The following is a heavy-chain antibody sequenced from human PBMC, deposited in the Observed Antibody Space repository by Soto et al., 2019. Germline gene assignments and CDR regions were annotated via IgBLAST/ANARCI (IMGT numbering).Heavy chain of an antibody. J-gene: IGHJ3*02. V-gene: IGHV1-18*01. CDR1: GYTFTSYG. Sequence: ASVKVSCKASGYTFTSYGISWLRQSPGQGLEWMGWISAYNGNTNYAQKLQGRVTMTTDTSTSTAYMELRSLRSDDTAVYYCARVQQWPHAFDIWGQGTMVTVSS. D-gene: IGHD6-19*01. CDR2: ISAYNGNT. CDR3: ARVQQWPHAFDI.